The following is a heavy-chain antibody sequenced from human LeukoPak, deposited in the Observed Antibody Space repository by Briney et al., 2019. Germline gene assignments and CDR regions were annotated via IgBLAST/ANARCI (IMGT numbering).Heavy chain of an antibody. V-gene: IGHV3-23*01. CDR1: GFTFSSYA. CDR2: ISGSGGST. CDR3: AKRTPYRDSAALDY. D-gene: IGHD5-24*01. Sequence: GGSLRLSCVASGFTFSSYAMSWVRQAPGKGLEWVSAISGSGGSTYYADSVKGRYTISRDNSKNTLYLQMNSLRAEDTAVYYCAKRTPYRDSAALDYWGQGTLVTVSS. J-gene: IGHJ4*02.